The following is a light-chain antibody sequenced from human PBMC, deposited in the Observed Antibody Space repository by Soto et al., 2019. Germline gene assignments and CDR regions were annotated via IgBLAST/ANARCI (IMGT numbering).Light chain of an antibody. J-gene: IGLJ1*01. V-gene: IGLV1-40*01. CDR3: QSYDSSLSGSEV. CDR1: SSNIGAGYD. CDR2: GNG. Sequence: SVLTQPPSVSGAPGQRVTISCTGSSSNIGAGYDVHWYQQLPGTAPKLLIYGNGNRPSGVPDRFSDSKSGTSASLAITGLQAEDEADYYCQSYDSSLSGSEVFGTGTKLTVL.